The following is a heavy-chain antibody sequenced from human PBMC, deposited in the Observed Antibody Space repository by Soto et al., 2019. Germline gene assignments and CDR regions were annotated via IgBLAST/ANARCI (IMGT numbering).Heavy chain of an antibody. D-gene: IGHD3-10*01. V-gene: IGHV5-10-1*01. CDR1: GYSFTSYW. Sequence: PGESLKISCKGSGYSFTSYWISWVRQLPGKGLEWMGRIDPTDSYINYSPSFQGHVTISVDKSISTAYLQWSSLKASDTAIYYCARVYFYGSVHFDPWGQGTLVTVSS. CDR2: IDPTDSYI. CDR3: ARVYFYGSVHFDP. J-gene: IGHJ5*02.